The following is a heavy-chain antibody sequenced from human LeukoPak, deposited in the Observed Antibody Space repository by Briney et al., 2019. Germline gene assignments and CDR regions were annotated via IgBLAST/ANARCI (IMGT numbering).Heavy chain of an antibody. Sequence: GASVKVSCKTSGYTFTNYGISWVRQAPGQGLEWVGWTSAYNGNTDYAQKFQGRVTMTTDSSTSTAYMELRSLRSDDTAVYYCARDLPADTGYETHDYWGQGTLVTVS. CDR2: TSAYNGNT. CDR1: GYTFTNYG. CDR3: ARDLPADTGYETHDY. D-gene: IGHD5-12*01. J-gene: IGHJ4*02. V-gene: IGHV1-18*01.